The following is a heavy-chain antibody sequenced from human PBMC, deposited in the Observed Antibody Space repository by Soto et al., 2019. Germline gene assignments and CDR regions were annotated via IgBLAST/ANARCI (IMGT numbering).Heavy chain of an antibody. CDR1: GYIFSSHG. D-gene: IGHD3-10*01. J-gene: IGHJ4*02. CDR2: ISAYNGDR. CDR3: AREAFDADYIDF. V-gene: IGHV1-18*01. Sequence: VASVKVSCKASGYIFSSHGISWVRQAPGRGLEWMAWISAYNGDRNYAETLQGRVTVTTDTSTNTAYMELRSLRSDDTAVYYCAREAFDADYIDFWRQGTLVTVSS.